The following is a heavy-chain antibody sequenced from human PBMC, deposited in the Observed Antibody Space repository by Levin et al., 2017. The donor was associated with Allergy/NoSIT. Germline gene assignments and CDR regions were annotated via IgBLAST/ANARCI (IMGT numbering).Heavy chain of an antibody. Sequence: SETLSLTCAVYGGSFSGYYWSWIRQPPGKGLEWIGEINHSGSTNYNPSLKSRVTISVDTSKNQFSLKLSSVTAADTAVYYCAVLLAVAGKNWFDPWGQGTLVTVSS. CDR2: INHSGST. CDR3: AVLLAVAGKNWFDP. D-gene: IGHD6-19*01. J-gene: IGHJ5*02. CDR1: GGSFSGYY. V-gene: IGHV4-34*01.